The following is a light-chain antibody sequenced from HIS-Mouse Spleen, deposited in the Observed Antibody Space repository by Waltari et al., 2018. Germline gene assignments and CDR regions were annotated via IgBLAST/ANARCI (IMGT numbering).Light chain of an antibody. CDR3: QQYYSTPRT. CDR1: QRVLYSSNNKNY. Sequence: DIVMTQSPDSLAVSLGERATINCKSSQRVLYSSNNKNYLAWYQQKLGQPPKLLISWASTRESGVPDRFSGSESGTEFTLTLSRLQAEDVAVYYCQQYYSTPRTFGQGTKVEI. V-gene: IGKV4-1*01. J-gene: IGKJ1*01. CDR2: WAS.